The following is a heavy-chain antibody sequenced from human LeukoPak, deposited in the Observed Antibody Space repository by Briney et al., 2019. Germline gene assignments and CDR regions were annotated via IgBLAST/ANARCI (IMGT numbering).Heavy chain of an antibody. D-gene: IGHD4-17*01. Sequence: SETLSLTCSVSNYSIRRGYYWGWIRQPPGKGLEWIGYIYYSGSTNYNPSLKSRVTISVDTSKNQFSLKLSSVTAADTAVYYRARENGDYVGNWGQGTLVTVSS. CDR2: IYYSGST. CDR1: NYSIRRGYY. V-gene: IGHV4-38-2*02. J-gene: IGHJ4*02. CDR3: ARENGDYVGN.